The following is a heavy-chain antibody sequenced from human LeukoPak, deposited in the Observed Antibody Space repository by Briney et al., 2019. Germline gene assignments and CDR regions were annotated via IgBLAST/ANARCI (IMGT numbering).Heavy chain of an antibody. CDR1: GFTFSSYA. J-gene: IGHJ4*02. CDR3: AKDFADFWSGYTHEGAFDY. Sequence: TGGSLRLSCAASGFTFSSYAMSWVRQAPGKGLEWVSAISGSGGSTYYADSVKGRFTISRDNSKNTLYLQMNSLRAEDTAVYYCAKDFADFWSGYTHEGAFDYWGQGTLVTVSS. V-gene: IGHV3-23*01. D-gene: IGHD3-3*01. CDR2: ISGSGGST.